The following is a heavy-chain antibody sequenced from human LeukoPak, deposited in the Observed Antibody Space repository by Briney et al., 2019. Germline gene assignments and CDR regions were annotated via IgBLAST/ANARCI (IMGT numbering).Heavy chain of an antibody. CDR2: ISYSGST. CDR1: GGSISSDY. Sequence: PSETLSLTCTVSGGSISSDYWSWIRHPPGKGLECIGYISYSGSTNSNPSLKSRVTISIDTSKTQFSLKLTSVTATDTAVYYCARLTARSWFDPWGQVTLVTVSS. CDR3: ARLTARSWFDP. J-gene: IGHJ5*02. V-gene: IGHV4-59*08. D-gene: IGHD1-14*01.